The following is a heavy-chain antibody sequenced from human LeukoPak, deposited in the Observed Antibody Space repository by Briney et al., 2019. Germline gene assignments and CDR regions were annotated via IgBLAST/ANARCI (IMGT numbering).Heavy chain of an antibody. D-gene: IGHD4-17*01. Sequence: GESLKISWKGSGYSFVSYWIGWVHKMHGKGLGWMGIIYPGDSDTRYSPSFQGQVTISAVKSISTAYLQWSRLKASDTAMYYCARLAGYGDYFDYWGQGTLVTVSS. CDR3: ARLAGYGDYFDY. CDR2: IYPGDSDT. CDR1: GYSFVSYW. V-gene: IGHV5-51*07. J-gene: IGHJ4*02.